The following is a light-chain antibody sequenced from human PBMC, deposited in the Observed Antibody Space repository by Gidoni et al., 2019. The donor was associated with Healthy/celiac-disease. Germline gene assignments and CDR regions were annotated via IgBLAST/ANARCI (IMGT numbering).Light chain of an antibody. V-gene: IGKV1-5*01. J-gene: IGKJ1*01. CDR1: QSISSW. Sequence: DIQMTPPPSTLSASVGDRVTITCRARQSISSWLAWYQQKPGKAPKLLIYDASSLESGVPSRFSGSGSGTEFTLTISSLQPDDFATYYCQQYNSYSWTFGQGTKVEIK. CDR3: QQYNSYSWT. CDR2: DAS.